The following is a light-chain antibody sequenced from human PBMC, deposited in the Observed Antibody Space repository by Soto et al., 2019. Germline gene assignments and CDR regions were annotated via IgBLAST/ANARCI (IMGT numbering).Light chain of an antibody. J-gene: IGLJ2*01. V-gene: IGLV2-8*01. CDR1: SSDVGGYNY. CDR2: EVS. CDR3: SSYAGSNNQV. Sequence: QSVLTRPPSASGSPGQSVTISCTGTSSDVGGYNYVSWYQQHPGKAPTLMIYEVSKRPSGVPDRFSGSKSGNTASLTVSGLQAEDEADYYCSSYAGSNNQVFGGGTKLTVL.